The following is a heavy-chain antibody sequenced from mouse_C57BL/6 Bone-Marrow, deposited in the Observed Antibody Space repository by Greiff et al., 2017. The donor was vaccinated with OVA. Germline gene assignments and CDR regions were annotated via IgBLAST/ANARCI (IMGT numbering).Heavy chain of an antibody. D-gene: IGHD2-3*01. J-gene: IGHJ2*01. CDR3: ARWIYDGYYYFDY. V-gene: IGHV1-58*01. CDR1: GYTFTSYG. CDR2: IYLGNGYT. Sequence: SGAELVRPGSSVKMSCKTSGYTFTSYGINWVKQRPGQGLEWIGYIYLGNGYTEYNEKFKGKATLTSDTSSSTAYMQLSSLTSEDSAIYFCARWIYDGYYYFDYCGQGTTLTVSS.